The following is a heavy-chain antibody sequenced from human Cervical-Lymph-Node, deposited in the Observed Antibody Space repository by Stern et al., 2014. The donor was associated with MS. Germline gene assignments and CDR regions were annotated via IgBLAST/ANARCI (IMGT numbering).Heavy chain of an antibody. V-gene: IGHV7-4-1*02. CDR1: GHTFTNYA. Sequence: QVQLVQSGSELKKPGASVKVSCKASGHTFTNYAVSWVRQAPGQGLHWMGWITTNTGSPTYAQDFTGRFVFSLDTSVSTAYLQISSLQPEDTAVYYCARVNRDGYSLSGYWGQGTLVTVSS. J-gene: IGHJ4*02. D-gene: IGHD5-24*01. CDR3: ARVNRDGYSLSGY. CDR2: ITTNTGSP.